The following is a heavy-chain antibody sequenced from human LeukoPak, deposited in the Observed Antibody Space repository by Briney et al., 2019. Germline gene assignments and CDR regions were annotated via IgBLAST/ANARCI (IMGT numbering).Heavy chain of an antibody. CDR2: ISSSSSYI. V-gene: IGHV3-21*01. Sequence: PGGSLRLSCAASGFTFSSYSMNWVRQAPGKGLEWVSSISSSSSYIYYADSVKGRFTISRDNAKNSLYLQMNSLRAEDTAVYYCARDAGIHVGMDVWGQGTTVTVSS. J-gene: IGHJ6*02. CDR3: ARDAGIHVGMDV. D-gene: IGHD5-18*01. CDR1: GFTFSSYS.